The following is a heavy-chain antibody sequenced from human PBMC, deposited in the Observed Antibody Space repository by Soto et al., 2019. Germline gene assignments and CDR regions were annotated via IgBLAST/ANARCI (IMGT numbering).Heavy chain of an antibody. Sequence: QVQLVQSGAEVKKPGASVKVSCKASGYTFTSYAMHWVRQAPGQRLEWMGWINAGNGNTKYSQKFQGRVTITRDTSASTADRELSSLRYEDTAVYDCARENREKWLVQAFGYWGQGTLVTVSS. CDR3: ARENREKWLVQAFGY. CDR1: GYTFTSYA. J-gene: IGHJ4*02. D-gene: IGHD6-19*01. V-gene: IGHV1-3*01. CDR2: INAGNGNT.